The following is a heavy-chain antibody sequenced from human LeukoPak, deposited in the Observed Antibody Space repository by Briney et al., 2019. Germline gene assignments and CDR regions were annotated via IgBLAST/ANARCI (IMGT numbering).Heavy chain of an antibody. CDR3: ARVSHFYNPLDY. J-gene: IGHJ4*02. V-gene: IGHV3-69-1*01. Sequence: GGSLSLSCAASGLTFSDYAMSWFRQAPGKGLEWVSTITSGFTPHYADSVKGRFTISRDSANNSLYLHMNSLRAEDTAVYYCARVSHFYNPLDYWGLGTLVTVSS. CDR2: ITSGFTP. CDR1: GLTFSDYA. D-gene: IGHD5-24*01.